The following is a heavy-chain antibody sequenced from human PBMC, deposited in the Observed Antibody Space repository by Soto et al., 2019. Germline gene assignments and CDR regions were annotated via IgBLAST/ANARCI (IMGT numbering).Heavy chain of an antibody. Sequence: EVQLLESGGGLVQPGGSLRLSCAASGFTFSSYAMSWVRQAPGKGLEWVSAISGSGGSTYYADSVKGRFTISRDNSKNTLYLQMNSLRAEDTAVYYCAKDLRYYYGSGSYRVDWFDPWSQGTLVTVSS. V-gene: IGHV3-23*01. D-gene: IGHD3-10*01. CDR1: GFTFSSYA. CDR3: AKDLRYYYGSGSYRVDWFDP. CDR2: ISGSGGST. J-gene: IGHJ5*02.